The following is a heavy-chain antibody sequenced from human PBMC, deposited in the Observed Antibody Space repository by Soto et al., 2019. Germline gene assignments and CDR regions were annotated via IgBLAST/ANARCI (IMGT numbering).Heavy chain of an antibody. Sequence: VQLVESGGGVVQPGRSLRLSCAASGDSGFSFSSYGFHWVRQAPGKGLEWVAVISYDGTNRHFAESIKGRFSVSRDNAMLTVDLQMNSLRPEDTAIYYCAKVRMVRSYFYGMDVWGQGTTVTVSS. V-gene: IGHV3-30*18. D-gene: IGHD5-18*01. CDR1: GDSGFSFSSYG. CDR2: ISYDGTNR. J-gene: IGHJ6*02. CDR3: AKVRMVRSYFYGMDV.